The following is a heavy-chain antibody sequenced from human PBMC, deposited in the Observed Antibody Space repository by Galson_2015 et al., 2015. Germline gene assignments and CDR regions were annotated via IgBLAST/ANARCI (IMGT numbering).Heavy chain of an antibody. V-gene: IGHV3-30-3*01. CDR1: GFTFSSYA. Sequence: SLRLSCAASGFTFSSYAVHWVRQAPGKGLEWVAVISYDGSNKYYADSVKGRFTIPRDNSKNTLYLQMNSLRAEDTAVYYCARGRDVVVPAAMAGGVRNYYYMDVWGKGTTVTVSS. J-gene: IGHJ6*03. D-gene: IGHD2-2*01. CDR2: ISYDGSNK. CDR3: ARGRDVVVPAAMAGGVRNYYYMDV.